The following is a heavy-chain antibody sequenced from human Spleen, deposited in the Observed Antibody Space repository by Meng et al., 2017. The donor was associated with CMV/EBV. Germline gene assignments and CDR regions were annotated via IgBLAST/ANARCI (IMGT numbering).Heavy chain of an antibody. V-gene: IGHV3-23*03. CDR2: IYSGGTST. CDR3: AKDLGGGGYGMDV. J-gene: IGHJ6*02. D-gene: IGHD3-16*01. Sequence: GGSLRLSCAASGFTFSSYAMSWVRQAPGKGLEWVSVIYSGGTSTYYADSVKGRFTISRDTSKNTLYLQMNSLRAEDTAVYYCAKDLGGGGYGMDVWGQGTTVTVSS. CDR1: GFTFSSYA.